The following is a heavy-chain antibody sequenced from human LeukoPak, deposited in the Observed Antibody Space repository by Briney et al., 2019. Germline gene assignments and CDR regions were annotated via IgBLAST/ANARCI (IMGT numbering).Heavy chain of an antibody. CDR2: LYSDGST. Sequence: GGSLRLSCAASGFSVSDNYMSWVRQAPGKGLEWVAVLYSDGSTFYADSVKGRFTISRDNFENTLYFQMNSLRGQDTAVYYCASRDQYLLSYHAMDVWGPGTTVTVSS. CDR1: GFSVSDNY. CDR3: ASRDQYLLSYHAMDV. V-gene: IGHV3-66*01. J-gene: IGHJ6*02. D-gene: IGHD2-2*02.